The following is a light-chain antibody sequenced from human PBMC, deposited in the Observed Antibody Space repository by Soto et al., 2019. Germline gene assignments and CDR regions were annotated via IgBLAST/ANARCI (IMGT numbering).Light chain of an antibody. J-gene: IGKJ1*01. CDR2: DAS. CDR1: QSVSSY. V-gene: IGKV3-11*01. CDR3: QQRSNWTRKTWT. Sequence: EIVLTQSPATLSLSPGERATLSCRASQSVSSYLAWYQQKPGRAPRLLIYDASNRATGIPARFSGSGSGTDFTLTISSLEPEDFAVYYCQQRSNWTRKTWTFGQGTKVDIK.